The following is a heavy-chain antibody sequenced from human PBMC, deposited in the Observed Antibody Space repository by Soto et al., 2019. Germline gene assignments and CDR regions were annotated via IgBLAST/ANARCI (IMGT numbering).Heavy chain of an antibody. V-gene: IGHV3-21*01. J-gene: IGHJ4*02. D-gene: IGHD1-26*01. CDR1: GFTFSSYS. CDR3: ARENSGSYSRQFDY. CDR2: ISSSSSYI. Sequence: PGGSLRLSCAASGFTFSSYSMNWVRQAPGKGLEWVSSISSSSSYIYYADSVKGRFTISRDNAKNSLYLQMNSLRAEDTAVYYCARENSGSYSRQFDYWGQETLVTVSS.